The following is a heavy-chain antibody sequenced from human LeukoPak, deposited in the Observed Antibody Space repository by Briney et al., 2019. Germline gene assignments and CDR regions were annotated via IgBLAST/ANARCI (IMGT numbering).Heavy chain of an antibody. D-gene: IGHD6-6*01. Sequence: GGSLRLSCAASGFTFSSYAMSWVRQAPGKGLEWVSAISGSGGSTYYADSVKGRFTISRDNSKNTLYLHMNSLRAEDTAVYYCAKGIAARLYYYYGMDVWGQGTTVTVSS. V-gene: IGHV3-23*01. CDR1: GFTFSSYA. J-gene: IGHJ6*02. CDR2: ISGSGGST. CDR3: AKGIAARLYYYYGMDV.